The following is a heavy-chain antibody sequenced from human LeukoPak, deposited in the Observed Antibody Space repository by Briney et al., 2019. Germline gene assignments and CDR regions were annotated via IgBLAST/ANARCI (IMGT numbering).Heavy chain of an antibody. CDR2: IGGGGTST. J-gene: IGHJ6*02. CDR1: GFTFSNYA. D-gene: IGHD3-9*01. V-gene: IGHV3-23*01. Sequence: GGSLRLSCAASGFTFSNYAMSWVRQAPGKGLEWVSGIGGGGTSTYHADSVKGRFTISRDNSKNTLYLQMNSLRAEDTAVYYCARVANITTFGMDVWCQGTTATVSS. CDR3: ARVANITTFGMDV.